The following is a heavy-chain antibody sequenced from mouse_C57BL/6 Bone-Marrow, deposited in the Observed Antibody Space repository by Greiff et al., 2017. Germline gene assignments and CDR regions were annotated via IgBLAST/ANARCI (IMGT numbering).Heavy chain of an antibody. Sequence: QVTLKEPGPGLLQPSQTLSLPCSFSGFSLRTFGMGVGWIRQPSGKGLEWLAHIWWADDKYYNPALKSRLTIFTDPSKHQVFLKIANVDTADTATYYRARMRTAQVYFDYWGQGTTLTVSS. J-gene: IGHJ2*01. D-gene: IGHD3-2*02. V-gene: IGHV8-8*01. CDR1: GFSLRTFGMG. CDR3: ARMRTAQVYFDY. CDR2: IWWADDK.